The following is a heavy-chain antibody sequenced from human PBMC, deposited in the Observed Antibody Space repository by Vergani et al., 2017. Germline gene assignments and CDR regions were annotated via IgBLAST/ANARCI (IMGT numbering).Heavy chain of an antibody. CDR2: INPNSGGT. D-gene: IGHD6-13*01. CDR3: ARDLGRAAAGTVYYYYYGMDV. J-gene: IGHJ6*02. Sequence: QVQLVQSGAEVKKPGASVKVSCKASGYTFTGYYMHWVRQAPGQGLEWMGWINPNSGGTNYAQKFQGWVTMTRDTSISTAYMELSRLGSDDTAVYYCARDLGRAAAGTVYYYYYGMDVWGQGTTVTVSS. CDR1: GYTFTGYY. V-gene: IGHV1-2*04.